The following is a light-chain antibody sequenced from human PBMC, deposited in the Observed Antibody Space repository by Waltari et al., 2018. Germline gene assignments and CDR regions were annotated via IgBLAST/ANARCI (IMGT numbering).Light chain of an antibody. V-gene: IGLV1-40*01. CDR3: QSYDTTLSAVV. Sequence: QSVLTPPPSVSGAPGQRVTISCSGTKSNIGADFDVHWYQQVPGTAPKLLLHSFSNRPSGVSDRFSGFKSGASAPLVITGLQAEDEAMYYCQSYDTTLSAVVFGGGTRLTV. J-gene: IGLJ2*01. CDR1: KSNIGADFD. CDR2: SFS.